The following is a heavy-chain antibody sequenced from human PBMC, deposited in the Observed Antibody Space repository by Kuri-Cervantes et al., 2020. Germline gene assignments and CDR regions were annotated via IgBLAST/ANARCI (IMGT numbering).Heavy chain of an antibody. D-gene: IGHD1-26*01. CDR3: ARSSGSSRSQYSFGY. V-gene: IGHV3-7*01. CDR1: GFTFSSYW. Sequence: GGSLRLSCAASGFTFSSYWMSWVRQAPGKGLEWVANIKQDGSEKYYVDSVKGRFTISRDNAKNSLYLQMSSLRAEDTAVYYCARSSGSSRSQYSFGYWGQGTLVTVSS. CDR2: IKQDGSEK. J-gene: IGHJ4*02.